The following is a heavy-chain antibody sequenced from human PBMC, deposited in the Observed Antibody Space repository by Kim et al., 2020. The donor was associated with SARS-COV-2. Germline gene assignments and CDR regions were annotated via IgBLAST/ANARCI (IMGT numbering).Heavy chain of an antibody. V-gene: IGHV3-48*04. J-gene: IGHJ3*02. CDR1: GFTFRSYS. Sequence: GGSLRLSCAASGFTFRSYSLNWVRQAPGKGLEWISYVSPSSGTIYYADSVRGRFTISRDNAKNSLYLQMNSLRAEDTAVYYSARGRDAFDIWGQGTLVTVSS. CDR2: VSPSSGTI. CDR3: ARGRDAFDI.